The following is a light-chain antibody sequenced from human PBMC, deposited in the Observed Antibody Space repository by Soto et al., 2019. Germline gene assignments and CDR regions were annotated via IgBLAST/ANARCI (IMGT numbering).Light chain of an antibody. J-gene: IGKJ4*01. CDR3: LQLTTFPLP. CDR1: QGIRNS. Sequence: DIQLTQSPSVLSASVGDRVNITCRASQGIRNSLAWFQQKSGQAPNLLMYSASVLQSGVPSRFSGSGSGTEFTLTISSLQPEDFATYYCLQLTTFPLPFGGGTKVEL. CDR2: SAS. V-gene: IGKV1-9*01.